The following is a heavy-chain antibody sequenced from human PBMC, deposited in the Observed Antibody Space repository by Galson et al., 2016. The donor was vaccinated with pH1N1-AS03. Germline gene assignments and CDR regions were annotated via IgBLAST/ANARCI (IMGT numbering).Heavy chain of an antibody. CDR2: INWNGDSL. Sequence: SLRLSCAASGFSVDDYGMSWVRQGPGKGLEWVAGINWNGDSLGYADSVKGRFTISKDNAKNYLYLHMNSLRVEDTALYHCARDPYDTSGYYYPPWGQGTLVTVSP. V-gene: IGHV3-20*01. J-gene: IGHJ5*02. CDR3: ARDPYDTSGYYYPP. D-gene: IGHD3-22*01. CDR1: GFSVDDYG.